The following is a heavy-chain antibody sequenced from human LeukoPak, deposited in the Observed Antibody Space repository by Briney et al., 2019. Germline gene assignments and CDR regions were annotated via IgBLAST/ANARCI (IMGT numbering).Heavy chain of an antibody. J-gene: IGHJ3*02. Sequence: PSQTLSLTCTVSGGSISSGGYYWSWIRQHPGKGLEWIGYIYYSGSTYYNPSLKSRVTISVDTSKNQFSLKLSSVTAADTAVYYCARDPFYYDSSGYQRWDAFDIWGQGTMVTVSS. V-gene: IGHV4-31*03. CDR3: ARDPFYYDSSGYQRWDAFDI. D-gene: IGHD3-22*01. CDR2: IYYSGST. CDR1: GGSISSGGYY.